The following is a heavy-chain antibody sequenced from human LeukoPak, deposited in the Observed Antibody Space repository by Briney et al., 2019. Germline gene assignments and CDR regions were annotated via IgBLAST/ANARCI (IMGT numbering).Heavy chain of an antibody. J-gene: IGHJ4*02. CDR3: ARGYNEYFDSL. D-gene: IGHD3-9*01. CDR1: GGSISSYY. CDR2: IYYSGST. V-gene: IGHV4-59*01. Sequence: SETLSLTCTVSGGSISSYYWSWIRQPPGKGLEWIGYIYYSGSTNYNPSLKSRVTISVDTSKNQFSLKQSSVTAADTAVYYCARGYNEYFDSLWGQGTLVTVSS.